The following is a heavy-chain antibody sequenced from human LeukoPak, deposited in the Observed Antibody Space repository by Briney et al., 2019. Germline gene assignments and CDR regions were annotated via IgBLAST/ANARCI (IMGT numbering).Heavy chain of an antibody. Sequence: SSETLSLTCTVPGGSISSYYWSWIRQPPGKGLEWIGYIYYSGSTNYNPSLKSRVTISVDTSKNQFSLKLSSVTAADTAVYYCASGVHYYDSSGYWNYWGQGTLVTVSS. CDR1: GGSISSYY. D-gene: IGHD3-22*01. V-gene: IGHV4-59*01. CDR3: ASGVHYYDSSGYWNY. J-gene: IGHJ4*02. CDR2: IYYSGST.